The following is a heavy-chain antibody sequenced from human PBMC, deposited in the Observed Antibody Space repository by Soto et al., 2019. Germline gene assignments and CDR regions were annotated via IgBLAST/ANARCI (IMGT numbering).Heavy chain of an antibody. V-gene: IGHV4-59*01. CDR1: GGSISSYY. CDR3: ARENDSSGYYSSNWFDP. J-gene: IGHJ5*02. Sequence: PSETLSLTCTVSGGSISSYYWSWIRQPPGKGLEWIGYIYYSGSTNYNPSLKSRVTISVDTSKNQFSLKLSSVTAADTAVYYCARENDSSGYYSSNWFDPWGQGTLVTVSS. CDR2: IYYSGST. D-gene: IGHD3-22*01.